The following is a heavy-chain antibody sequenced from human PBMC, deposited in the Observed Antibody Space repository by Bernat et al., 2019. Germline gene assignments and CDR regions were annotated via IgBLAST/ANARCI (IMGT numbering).Heavy chain of an antibody. CDR2: INSDADIT. CDR3: VAGGSYGGDY. CDR1: GFTFSSYE. J-gene: IGHJ4*02. D-gene: IGHD3-16*01. V-gene: IGHV3-74*02. Sequence: VQLVESGGGVVQPGRSLRLSCAASGFTFSSYEMNWVRQVPGKGLVWVSRINSDADITTYADSVKGRFTISRDNDKNTVYLQLNSLRAEDTAVYYCVAGGSYGGDYWGQGTLVAVSS.